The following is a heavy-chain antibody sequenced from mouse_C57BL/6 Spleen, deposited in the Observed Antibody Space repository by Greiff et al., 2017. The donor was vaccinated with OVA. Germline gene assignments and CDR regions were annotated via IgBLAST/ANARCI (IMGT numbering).Heavy chain of an antibody. Sequence: VQLQQSGTVLARPGASVKMSCKTSGYTFTSYWMHWVKQRPGQGLEWIGAIYPGNSDTSYNQKFKGKATLTAVTSASTAYMELSSLTNEDSAGYYCARSGLGLGFAYWGQGTLVTVSA. D-gene: IGHD2-4*01. V-gene: IGHV1-5*01. J-gene: IGHJ3*01. CDR2: IYPGNSDT. CDR3: ARSGLGLGFAY. CDR1: GYTFTSYW.